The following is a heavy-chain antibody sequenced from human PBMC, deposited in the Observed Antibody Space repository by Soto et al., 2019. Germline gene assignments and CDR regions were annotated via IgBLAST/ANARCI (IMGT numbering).Heavy chain of an antibody. CDR3: ARGGIRWKGGVFHF. J-gene: IGHJ4*02. V-gene: IGHV1-18*04. CDR1: NYTFTSYG. CDR2: ISVYYGNT. D-gene: IGHD1-1*01. Sequence: QVQLVQSGAEVRKPGASVKVSCKASNYTFTSYGISWVRQAPGQGLEWMGWISVYYGNTNYAQKFQDRVTMTTDTHTSTAYLEPRSLTPDAPAVYYGARGGIRWKGGVFHFWAQGTLVTVSS.